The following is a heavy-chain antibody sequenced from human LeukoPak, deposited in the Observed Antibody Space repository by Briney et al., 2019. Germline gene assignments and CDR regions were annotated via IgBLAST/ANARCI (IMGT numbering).Heavy chain of an antibody. CDR1: GFTFSSYA. CDR2: ISGSDGSS. V-gene: IGHV3-23*01. Sequence: GGSLRLSCAASGFTFSSYAMTWVRQAPDKGLEWVSAISGSDGSSYYADSVKGRFTISRDDSQNTLYLQMNSLSAEDTAVYYCAKVETSGGANCYALDYWGQGTLVTVSS. D-gene: IGHD2-2*01. J-gene: IGHJ4*02. CDR3: AKVETSGGANCYALDY.